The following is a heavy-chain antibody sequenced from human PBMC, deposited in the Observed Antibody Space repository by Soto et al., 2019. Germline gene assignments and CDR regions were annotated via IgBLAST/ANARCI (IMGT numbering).Heavy chain of an antibody. Sequence: HVKLVESGGGVVQPGRSLRLSCAASGFTFSTYGVHWVRQAPGKGLEWVSVISSDGSAKYYAGSVKGRVSISRDNSKSTLYLQMDSLRAEDTAVYYCAKGAVTTSLYYFDYWGQGTLVTVSS. V-gene: IGHV3-30*18. D-gene: IGHD4-17*01. CDR3: AKGAVTTSLYYFDY. J-gene: IGHJ4*02. CDR2: ISSDGSAK. CDR1: GFTFSTYG.